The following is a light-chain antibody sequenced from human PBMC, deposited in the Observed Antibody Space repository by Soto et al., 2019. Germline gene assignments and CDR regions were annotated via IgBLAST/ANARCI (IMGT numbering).Light chain of an antibody. CDR3: SSYTSSSSWV. V-gene: IGLV2-14*03. Sequence: QSALTQPASVSGSPGQSITFSCTGTSSDVGIYNSVSWYQQHPGKAPKLIIYDVTNRPSGVSIRFSGSKSGNTASLTISGLQAEDEADYYCSSYTSSSSWVFGGGTKVTVL. CDR1: SSDVGIYNS. CDR2: DVT. J-gene: IGLJ3*02.